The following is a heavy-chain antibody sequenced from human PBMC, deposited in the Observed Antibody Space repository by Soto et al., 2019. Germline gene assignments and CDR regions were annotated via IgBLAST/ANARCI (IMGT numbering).Heavy chain of an antibody. V-gene: IGHV4-34*01. J-gene: IGHJ5*02. CDR2: INHSGTT. CDR1: GVSFRGYY. CDR3: ARAPPQGNYKYNWFDP. Sequence: SSETLSLTCAVYGVSFRGYYCTWIRQPPGKGLEWIGEINHSGTTNYNPSLKSRVTISVDTSKNQFSLKLSSVTAADTAVYYCARAPPQGNYKYNWFDPWGQGTLVTVSS. D-gene: IGHD3-10*01.